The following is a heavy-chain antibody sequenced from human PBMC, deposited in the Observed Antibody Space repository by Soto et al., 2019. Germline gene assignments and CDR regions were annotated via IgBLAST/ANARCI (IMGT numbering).Heavy chain of an antibody. V-gene: IGHV1-3*01. D-gene: IGHD6-19*01. CDR3: ARGYTSGWTFDF. CDR2: INCGSGNT. Sequence: QVTLVQSGAEVKQPGASASVSCKASGYNFTTYVVHWLRQAPGQGPEWMGWINCGSGNTVYSQKFQGRVTFTRDTSARTAYMDLNSLTSGDTAVYYCARGYTSGWTFDFWGRGTLVTVSS. CDR1: GYNFTTYV. J-gene: IGHJ4*02.